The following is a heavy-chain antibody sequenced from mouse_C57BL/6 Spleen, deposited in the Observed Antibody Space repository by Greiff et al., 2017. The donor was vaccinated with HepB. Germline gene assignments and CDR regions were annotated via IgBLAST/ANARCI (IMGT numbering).Heavy chain of an antibody. V-gene: IGHV1-69*01. CDR1: GYTFTSYW. CDR3: AKGTTVVPLDY. CDR2: IDPSDSYT. D-gene: IGHD1-1*01. Sequence: QVQLQQPGAELVMPGASVKLSCKASGYTFTSYWMHWVKQRPGQGLEWIGEIDPSDSYTNYNQKFKGKSTLTVDKSSSTAYMQLSSLTSEDSAVYYCAKGTTVVPLDYWGQGTTLTVSS. J-gene: IGHJ2*01.